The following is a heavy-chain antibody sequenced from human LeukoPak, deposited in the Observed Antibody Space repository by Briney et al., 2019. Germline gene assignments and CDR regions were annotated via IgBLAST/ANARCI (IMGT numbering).Heavy chain of an antibody. V-gene: IGHV3-48*03. CDR2: SCSSGSTF. CDR3: VKDTNYVCGSWGFDY. J-gene: IGHJ4*02. Sequence: GGSLRLSCAASGFTFSSYEMNWVRQAPGKGLDWVSYSCSSGSTFYYADSVRGRFTISSDNAKNSLYLQMNSLGAKATAVYYCVKDTNYVCGSWGFDYWGQGTLVTVSS. D-gene: IGHD3-16*01. CDR1: GFTFSSYE.